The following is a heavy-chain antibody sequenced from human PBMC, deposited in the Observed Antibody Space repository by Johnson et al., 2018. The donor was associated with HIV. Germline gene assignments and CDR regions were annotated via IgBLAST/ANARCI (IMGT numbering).Heavy chain of an antibody. CDR1: GFTFSDYY. CDR3: ARVRSALRLAFDI. Sequence: VQLMESGGGLVKPGGSLRLSCAASGFTFSDYYMSWIRQAPGKGLEWVSYISSSGSTIYYADSVKGRFTISRDNAKNSLYLQMNSLRAEDTAVYDWARVRSALRLAFDIWGQGTMVTVSS. D-gene: IGHD3-10*01. V-gene: IGHV3-11*04. CDR2: ISSSGSTI. J-gene: IGHJ3*02.